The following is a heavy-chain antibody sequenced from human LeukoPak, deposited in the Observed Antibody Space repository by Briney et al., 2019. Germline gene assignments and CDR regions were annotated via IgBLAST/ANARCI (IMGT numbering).Heavy chain of an antibody. Sequence: GGSLRLSCAASGFTFSSYGMHWVRQAPGKGLEWVAVIWYDGSSKYYADSVKGRFTISRDNSKNTLYLQMNSLRAEDTAVYYCARDPDSSGWYAFDIWGQGTMVTVSS. D-gene: IGHD6-19*01. CDR2: IWYDGSSK. CDR1: GFTFSSYG. V-gene: IGHV3-33*01. CDR3: ARDPDSSGWYAFDI. J-gene: IGHJ3*02.